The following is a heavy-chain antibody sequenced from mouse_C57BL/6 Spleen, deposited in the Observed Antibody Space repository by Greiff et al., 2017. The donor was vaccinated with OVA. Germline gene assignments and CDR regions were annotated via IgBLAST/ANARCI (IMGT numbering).Heavy chain of an antibody. CDR1: GYTFTDYY. D-gene: IGHD4-1*01. Sequence: EVQLQQSGPELVKPGASVKISCKASGYTFTDYYMNWVKQSHGKSLEWIGDINPNNGGTSYNQKFKGKATLTVDTSSSTAYMELRSLTHEDSAIYYCARLGRFYYFDYWGQGTTLTVSS. V-gene: IGHV1-26*01. CDR2: INPNNGGT. CDR3: ARLGRFYYFDY. J-gene: IGHJ2*01.